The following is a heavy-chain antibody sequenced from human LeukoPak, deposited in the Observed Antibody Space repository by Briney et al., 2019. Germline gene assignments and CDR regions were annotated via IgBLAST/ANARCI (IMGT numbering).Heavy chain of an antibody. CDR3: ARDVPQEGAFDM. CDR2: ISYDGSNK. J-gene: IGHJ3*02. CDR1: GFTFSSYA. Sequence: GGSLRLSCAASGFTFSSYAMHWVRQAPGKGLEWVAVISYDGSNKYYADSVKGRFTISRDNSKNTLYLQMNSLRAEDTAVYYCARDVPQEGAFDMWGQGTMVTVSS. V-gene: IGHV3-30-3*01.